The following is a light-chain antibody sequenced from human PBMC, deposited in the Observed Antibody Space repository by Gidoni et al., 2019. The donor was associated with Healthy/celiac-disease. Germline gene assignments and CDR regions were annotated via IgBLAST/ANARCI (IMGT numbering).Light chain of an antibody. Sequence: DIVLTQSPGTLSLSPWERATLSCRASQSVSSSYLAWYQQKPGQAPRLLIYGATSRATGIPDRFSGSGSGTDFTLTISRLEPEDFAVYYCQQYGSSPLLTFGGGTKVEIK. CDR2: GAT. V-gene: IGKV3-20*01. J-gene: IGKJ4*01. CDR1: QSVSSSY. CDR3: QQYGSSPLLT.